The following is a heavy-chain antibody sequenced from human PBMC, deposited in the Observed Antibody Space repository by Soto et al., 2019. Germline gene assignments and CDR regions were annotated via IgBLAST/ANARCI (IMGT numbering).Heavy chain of an antibody. D-gene: IGHD3-10*01. Sequence: QVQLVQSGAEVKKPGASVKVSCKASGYTFTSYGISWVRQAPGQGLEGMGWISAYNGNTNYAKKPKGRVTMPTDTSTSTAYMELRSLSSDEPAVYYFARDYDLSGYGSGSYYTYWGQGTLVTVSS. J-gene: IGHJ4*02. CDR2: ISAYNGNT. CDR3: ARDYDLSGYGSGSYYTY. CDR1: GYTFTSYG. V-gene: IGHV1-18*01.